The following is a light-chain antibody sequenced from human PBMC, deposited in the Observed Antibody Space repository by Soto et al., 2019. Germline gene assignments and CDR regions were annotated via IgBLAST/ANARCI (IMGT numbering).Light chain of an antibody. CDR1: QSVSSSY. J-gene: IGKJ2*01. V-gene: IGKV3-20*01. CDR3: QQYDSSPVT. Sequence: ENVLTQSPGTLSLSPGERATLSCRASQSVSSSYLTWCQQKPGQAPRLLIHCASSRDTDIPDRFSSSGSGTDFALTISSLEPEDFSVYYCQQYDSSPVTFGQGTKLEI. CDR2: CAS.